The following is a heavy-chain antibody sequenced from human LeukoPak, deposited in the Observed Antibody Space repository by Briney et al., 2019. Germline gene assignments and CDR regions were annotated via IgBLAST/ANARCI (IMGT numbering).Heavy chain of an antibody. CDR3: ARGLGYYGSGSSGWFDP. Sequence: GASVKVSCKASGGTFSSYAISWVRQAPGQGLEWMGRIIPILGIANYAQKFQGRVTITADKSTSTAYMELSSLRSEDTAVYYCARGLGYYGSGSSGWFDPWSQGTLVTVSS. CDR1: GGTFSSYA. D-gene: IGHD3-10*01. V-gene: IGHV1-69*04. J-gene: IGHJ5*02. CDR2: IIPILGIA.